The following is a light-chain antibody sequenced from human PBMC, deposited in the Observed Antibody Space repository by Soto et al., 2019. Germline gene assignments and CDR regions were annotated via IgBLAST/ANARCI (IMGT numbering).Light chain of an antibody. CDR1: SIDVGGYNY. Sequence: QSALTQPASVSGSPGQSITISCTGTSIDVGGYNYVSWYQQHPGKAPKLMIYDVSNRPSGVSNRFSGSKAGNTASLPISGLQAEDEADYYCSSYTSISTLYVFGTGTKLTVL. CDR2: DVS. CDR3: SSYTSISTLYV. J-gene: IGLJ1*01. V-gene: IGLV2-14*01.